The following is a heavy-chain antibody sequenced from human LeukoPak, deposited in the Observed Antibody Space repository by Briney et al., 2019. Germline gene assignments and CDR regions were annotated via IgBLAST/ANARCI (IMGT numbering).Heavy chain of an antibody. Sequence: PGGSLRLSCAASGFTFSSYAMSWVRQAPGKGLEWVSAISGSGGSTYYADSVKGRFTISRDNSKNTLYLQMNSLRAEDTAVYYCAKDLLGAYAARPFDYWGQGTLVTVSS. V-gene: IGHV3-23*01. CDR2: ISGSGGST. CDR1: GFTFSSYA. D-gene: IGHD6-6*01. CDR3: AKDLLGAYAARPFDY. J-gene: IGHJ4*02.